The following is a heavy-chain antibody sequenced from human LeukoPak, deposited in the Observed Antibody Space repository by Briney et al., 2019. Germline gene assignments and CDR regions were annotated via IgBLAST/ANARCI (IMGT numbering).Heavy chain of an antibody. V-gene: IGHV1-58*01. D-gene: IGHD3-22*01. CDR1: GFTFTSSA. J-gene: IGHJ3*02. Sequence: SVKVSCKASGFTFTSSAVQWVRQARGQRLEWIGWIVVGSGNTNYAQKFQERVTITRDMSTSTAYMELSSLRSEDTAVYYCAADPRYYYDPGSAFDIWAKGQWSPSLQ. CDR2: IVVGSGNT. CDR3: AADPRYYYDPGSAFDI.